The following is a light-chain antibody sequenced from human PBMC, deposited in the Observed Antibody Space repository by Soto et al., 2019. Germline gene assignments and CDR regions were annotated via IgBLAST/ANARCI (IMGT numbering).Light chain of an antibody. V-gene: IGLV4-60*02. CDR1: SGHSSYI. CDR2: LEGSGSY. Sequence: QSVLTQSSSASASLGSSVKLTCTLSSGHSSYIIAWHQQQPGKAPRYLMKLEGSGSYNKGSGVPDRFSGSSSGADRYLTISNLQFEDEADYYCETWDSNTLWVFGGGTKSPS. J-gene: IGLJ3*02. CDR3: ETWDSNTLWV.